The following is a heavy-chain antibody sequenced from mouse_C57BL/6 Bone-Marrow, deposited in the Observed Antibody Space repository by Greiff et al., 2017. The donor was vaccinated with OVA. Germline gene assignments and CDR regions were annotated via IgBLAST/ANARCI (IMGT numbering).Heavy chain of an antibody. Sequence: EVQVVESGGGLVQPGGSLKLSCAASGFTFSDYYMYWVRQTPEKRLEWVAYISNGGGSTYYPDTVKGRSTISRDNANNTLYLQISSLQSEDTAMYSGAKRGEGTANYAMDYWGQGTSVTVSS. CDR1: GFTFSDYY. CDR2: ISNGGGST. CDR3: AKRGEGTANYAMDY. D-gene: IGHD1-2*01. J-gene: IGHJ4*01. V-gene: IGHV5-12*01.